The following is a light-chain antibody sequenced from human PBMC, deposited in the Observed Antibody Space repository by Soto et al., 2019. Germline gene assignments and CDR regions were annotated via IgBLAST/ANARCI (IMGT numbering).Light chain of an antibody. CDR1: QSISSW. CDR2: KAS. CDR3: QQYNTYWT. V-gene: IGKV1-5*03. J-gene: IGKJ1*01. Sequence: DIQMTQSPSTLSASVGDRVTITCRASQSISSWLAWYQQKPGKAPKLLIYKASILESGVPSSFSGSGSGTEFTLTISSLQPDDFATYYCQQYNTYWTFGQGTKVEIK.